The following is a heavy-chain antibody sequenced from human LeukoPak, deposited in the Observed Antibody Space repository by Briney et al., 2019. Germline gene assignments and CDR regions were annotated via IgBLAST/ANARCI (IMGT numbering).Heavy chain of an antibody. CDR3: ARGYYNILTGYYVDY. J-gene: IGHJ4*02. D-gene: IGHD3-9*01. CDR1: GGSISNYY. CDR2: FSNSGST. Sequence: SETLSLTCTVSGGSISNYYWSWIRQPPGKGLEWIGYFSNSGSTDYNPSLKSRVTISVDTSKNQFSLKLSSATAADTAVYYCARGYYNILTGYYVDYWGQGTLVTVSS. V-gene: IGHV4-59*01.